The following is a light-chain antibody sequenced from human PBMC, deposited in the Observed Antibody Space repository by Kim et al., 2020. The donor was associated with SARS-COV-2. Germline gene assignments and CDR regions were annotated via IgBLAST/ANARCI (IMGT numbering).Light chain of an antibody. CDR1: SLRSYY. CDR2: GEN. V-gene: IGLV3-19*01. Sequence: SSELTQDPAVSVALGQTVRITCQGDSLRSYYASWYQQKPGQAPVLVIYGENNRPSGIPDRFSGSRSGNTASLTVTGAQAEDEADYYCKSRDTSGNHLVFGGGTQLTVL. CDR3: KSRDTSGNHLV. J-gene: IGLJ2*01.